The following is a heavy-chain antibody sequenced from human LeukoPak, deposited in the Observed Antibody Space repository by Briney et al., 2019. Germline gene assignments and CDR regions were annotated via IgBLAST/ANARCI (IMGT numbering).Heavy chain of an antibody. CDR3: ARDPVGGSAIFDY. J-gene: IGHJ4*02. CDR1: GDSVSSNSAA. V-gene: IGHV6-1*01. D-gene: IGHD3-16*01. CDR2: TYYRSKWYY. Sequence: SQTLSLTCAISGDSVSSNSAAWNWIRQSPSRGLEWLGRTYYRSKWYYDYAVAVKSRISINPDTSKNQFSLQLSSVTPEDTAVYYCARDPVGGSAIFDYWGQGTLVTVSS.